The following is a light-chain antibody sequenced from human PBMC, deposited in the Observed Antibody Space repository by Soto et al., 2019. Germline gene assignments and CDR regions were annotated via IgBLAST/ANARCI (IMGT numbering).Light chain of an antibody. J-gene: IGKJ4*01. Sequence: PGERATLSCRASQSVSSSYLAWYQQKPGQAPRLLIYGASSRATGIPDRFSGSGSGTDFTLTISRLEPEDFAVYYCQQYGSSPPLTFGGGTRWIS. CDR2: GAS. CDR3: QQYGSSPPLT. V-gene: IGKV3-20*01. CDR1: QSVSSSY.